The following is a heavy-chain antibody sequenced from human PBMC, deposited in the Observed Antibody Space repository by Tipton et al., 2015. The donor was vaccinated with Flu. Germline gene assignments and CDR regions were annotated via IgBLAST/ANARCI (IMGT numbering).Heavy chain of an antibody. Sequence: TLSLTCAVSYSSISSGYYWGWIRQPPGKGLEWIGTIYHSGTTYYNPSLNNRVTISVDTSRNQFSLWLNSVTAADTAIYYCARSGAYWGQGTLVTVSS. CDR1: YSSISSGYY. D-gene: IGHD2-15*01. CDR2: IYHSGTT. CDR3: ARSGAY. J-gene: IGHJ1*01. V-gene: IGHV4-38-2*01.